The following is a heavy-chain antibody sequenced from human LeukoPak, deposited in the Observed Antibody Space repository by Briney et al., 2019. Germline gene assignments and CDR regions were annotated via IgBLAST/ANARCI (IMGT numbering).Heavy chain of an antibody. CDR1: GYTFTSYD. CDR2: MNSNSGNT. V-gene: IGHV1-8*01. Sequence: ASVKVSCKASGYTFTSYDINWVRQATGQGLEWMGWMNSNSGNTGYAQKFQGRVTMTRNTSISTAYMELSSLRSEDTAVYYCARSPYYYYGMDVWGQGTTVTVSS. J-gene: IGHJ6*02. CDR3: ARSPYYYYGMDV.